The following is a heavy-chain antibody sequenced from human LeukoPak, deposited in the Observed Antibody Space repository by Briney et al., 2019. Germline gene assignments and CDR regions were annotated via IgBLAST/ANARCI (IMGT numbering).Heavy chain of an antibody. Sequence: SETLCLTSTLSGGCIGGYNSSCISATAGKGRESICRNHSSTSKNNTPSLKSRVTMSLDTSTKQISPKIDSVTAADTAIYSSVREAVDYGSGCVDYWGQGTLLAVSS. CDR2: NHSSTSK. J-gene: IGHJ4*02. V-gene: IGHV4-4*07. CDR3: VREAVDYGSGCVDY. CDR1: GGCIGGYN. D-gene: IGHD3-10*01.